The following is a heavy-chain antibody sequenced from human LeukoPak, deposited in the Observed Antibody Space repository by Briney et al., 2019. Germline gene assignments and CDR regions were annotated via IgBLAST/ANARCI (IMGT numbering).Heavy chain of an antibody. CDR1: GFTFSSYW. Sequence: GGSLRLSCAASGFTFSSYWKSWVGQAPGKGLEWVANIKQDGSEKYYVDSVKGRFTISRDNAKNSLYLQMNSLRAEDTAVYYCARESNDYVWGSYRYRSLYFDYWDQGTVVTVSS. CDR3: ARESNDYVWGSYRYRSLYFDY. J-gene: IGHJ4*02. V-gene: IGHV3-7*01. D-gene: IGHD3-16*02. CDR2: IKQDGSEK.